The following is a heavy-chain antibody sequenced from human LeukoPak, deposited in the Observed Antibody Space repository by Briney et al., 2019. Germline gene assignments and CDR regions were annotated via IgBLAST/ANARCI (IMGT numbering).Heavy chain of an antibody. CDR3: AREERYSSSWGRYYYYGMDV. CDR1: GGSISSYY. CDR2: IYYSGST. V-gene: IGHV4-59*12. D-gene: IGHD6-13*01. J-gene: IGHJ6*04. Sequence: SETLSLTCTVSGGSISSYYWSWIRQPPGKGLEWIGYIYYSGSTNYNPSLKSRVTISVDTSKNQFSLKLSSVTAADTAVCYCAREERYSSSWGRYYYYGMDVWGKGTTVTVSS.